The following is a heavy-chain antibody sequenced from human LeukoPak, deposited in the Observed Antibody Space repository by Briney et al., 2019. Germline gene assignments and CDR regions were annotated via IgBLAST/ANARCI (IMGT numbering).Heavy chain of an antibody. Sequence: PSETLSLTCTVSGGSISSGSYYWSWIRQPAGKGLEWIGRIYTSGSTNYNPSLKSRVTISVDTSKNQFSLKLSSVTAADTAVYYCARGDYSSSWYAIWHYYYYMDVWGKGTTVTVSS. D-gene: IGHD6-13*01. CDR3: ARGDYSSSWYAIWHYYYYMDV. J-gene: IGHJ6*03. CDR1: GGSISSGSYY. V-gene: IGHV4-61*02. CDR2: IYTSGST.